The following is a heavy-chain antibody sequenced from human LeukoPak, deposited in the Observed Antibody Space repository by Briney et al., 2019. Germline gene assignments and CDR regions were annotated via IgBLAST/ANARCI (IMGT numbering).Heavy chain of an antibody. Sequence: PGRSLRLSSAASGFTFSSYAMHWVPQAPGKGLEWGAVVSYAGTQKTYADSVKGRFTISRDNSKNTLYLQMDSLRVEDMAVYYCARSPVATAVNYWFDPWGQGTLVTVSS. CDR3: ARSPVATAVNYWFDP. D-gene: IGHD2-21*01. CDR2: VSYAGTQK. J-gene: IGHJ5*02. CDR1: GFTFSSYA. V-gene: IGHV3-30*16.